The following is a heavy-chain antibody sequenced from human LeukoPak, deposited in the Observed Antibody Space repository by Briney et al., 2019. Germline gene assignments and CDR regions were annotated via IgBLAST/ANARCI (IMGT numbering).Heavy chain of an antibody. CDR1: EFNVSRNY. J-gene: IGHJ2*01. D-gene: IGHD3-16*01. CDR3: ARGVMAYWYFDL. CDR2: IYSSGTT. V-gene: IGHV3-66*01. Sequence: GGSLRLSCAASEFNVSRNYMNWVRQAPGKGREWGSVIYSSGTTFYADPVKGRFTVSRDNSQNTVYLQMNTLRAEDTAVYFCARGVMAYWYFDLWGRGTLVTGFS.